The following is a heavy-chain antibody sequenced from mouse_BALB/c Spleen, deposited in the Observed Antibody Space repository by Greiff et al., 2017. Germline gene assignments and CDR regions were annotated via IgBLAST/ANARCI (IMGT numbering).Heavy chain of an antibody. CDR1: GYTFTSYL. V-gene: IGHV1-4*02. Sequence: QVQLKQSAAELARPGASVKLSCKASGYTFTSYLMHWVKQRPGQGLEWFGYINPSSGYTEYNQKFKDKTTLTADKSSSTAYMQLSSLTSEDSAVYYCARSAYYGNYERDAMDYWGQGTSVTVSS. CDR2: INPSSGYT. J-gene: IGHJ4*01. CDR3: ARSAYYGNYERDAMDY. D-gene: IGHD2-10*01.